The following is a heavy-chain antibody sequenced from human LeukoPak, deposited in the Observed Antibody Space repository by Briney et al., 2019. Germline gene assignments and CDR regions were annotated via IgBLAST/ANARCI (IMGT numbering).Heavy chain of an antibody. CDR3: AKDIRPYYYDSSGYYIDY. CDR1: GFTFDDYA. J-gene: IGHJ4*02. V-gene: IGHV3-43*02. D-gene: IGHD3-22*01. Sequence: GGSLRLSCAASGFTFDDYAMHWVRQAPGTGLEWVSLISGDGGSTYYADSVKGRFTISRDNSKNSLYLQMNSLRTEDTALYYCAKDIRPYYYDSSGYYIDYWGQGTLVTVSS. CDR2: ISGDGGST.